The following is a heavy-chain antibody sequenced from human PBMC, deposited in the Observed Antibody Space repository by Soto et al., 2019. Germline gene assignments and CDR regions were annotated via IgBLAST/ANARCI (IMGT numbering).Heavy chain of an antibody. CDR2: IRSKANNYAT. CDR3: TNPQVYYGMDV. V-gene: IGHV3-73*02. J-gene: IGHJ6*02. Sequence: EVQLVESGGGLVQPGGSLKLSCAASGFTFSGSAVHWVRQASGKGLEWVGRIRSKANNYATAYAASVQGRFTIFRDDLKNTAYLQRNSLKTEDTAVYYCTNPQVYYGMDVWGQGTTVTVS. CDR1: GFTFSGSA.